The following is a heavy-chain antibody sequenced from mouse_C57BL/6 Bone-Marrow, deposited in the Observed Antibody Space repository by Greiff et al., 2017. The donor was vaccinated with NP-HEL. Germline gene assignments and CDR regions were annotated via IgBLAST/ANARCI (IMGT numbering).Heavy chain of an antibody. Sequence: VQLQQSGPELVKPGASVKISCKASGYSFTDYNMNWVKQSNGKSLEWIGVINPNYGTTSYNQKFKGKATFTVDQSYSTAYMQLNILTSEYSEVYYCAIEAYVSFAYWGQGTLVTVSA. CDR1: GYSFTDYN. CDR3: AIEAYVSFAY. V-gene: IGHV1-39*01. J-gene: IGHJ3*01. D-gene: IGHD6-5*01. CDR2: INPNYGTT.